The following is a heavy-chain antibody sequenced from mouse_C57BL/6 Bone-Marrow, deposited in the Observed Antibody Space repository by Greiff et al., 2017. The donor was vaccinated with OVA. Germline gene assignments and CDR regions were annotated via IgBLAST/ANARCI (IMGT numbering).Heavy chain of an antibody. J-gene: IGHJ2*01. D-gene: IGHD1-1*01. Sequence: QVQLKQPGAELVKPGASVKLSCKASGYTFTSYWMHWVKQRPGQGLEWIGMIHPNSGSTNYNEKFKSKATLTVDKSASTAYMQLSSLTSEDSAVYYCARPITTVVARGDYWGQGTTLTVSS. V-gene: IGHV1-64*01. CDR2: IHPNSGST. CDR1: GYTFTSYW. CDR3: ARPITTVVARGDY.